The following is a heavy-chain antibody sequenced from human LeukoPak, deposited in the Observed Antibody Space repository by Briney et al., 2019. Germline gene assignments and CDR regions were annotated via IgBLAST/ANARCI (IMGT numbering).Heavy chain of an antibody. CDR3: AKEVRRVMLRDWFDP. D-gene: IGHD3-10*01. V-gene: IGHV3-23*01. Sequence: PGRSLRLSCAASGFTFDDYAMHWVRQAPGKGLEWVSGISGSGGSTYYADSVKGRFTISRDNSKNTLYLQMNSLRSEDTAVYYCAKEVRRVMLRDWFDPWGQGPLVTVS. CDR2: ISGSGGST. J-gene: IGHJ5*02. CDR1: GFTFDDYA.